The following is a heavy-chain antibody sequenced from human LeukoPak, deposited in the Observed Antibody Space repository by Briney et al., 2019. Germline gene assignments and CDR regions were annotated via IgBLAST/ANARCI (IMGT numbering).Heavy chain of an antibody. CDR3: ARSSLYGSGSYHNDY. J-gene: IGHJ4*02. V-gene: IGHV1-2*06. Sequence: VASVKVSCKAFGYTFTGYYMYWVRQAPGQGLDWMGRINPNSGVTNYAQKFQGRVTMTRDTSISTAYMELSRLRSDDTAVYYCARSSLYGSGSYHNDYWGQGTLVTVFS. CDR2: INPNSGVT. D-gene: IGHD3-10*01. CDR1: GYTFTGYY.